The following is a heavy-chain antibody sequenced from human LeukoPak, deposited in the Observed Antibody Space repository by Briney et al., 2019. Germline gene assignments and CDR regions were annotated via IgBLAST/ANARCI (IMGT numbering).Heavy chain of an antibody. Sequence: PSQSLSLTSAVAAGSISSYCWGWIRQPSGKRPEWIGYIYTSGSPIYNPSLKSRVTISVDTSKNQFSLRLSSVTAADTAVYYCAGSGYDWFDPWGQGTLVTVSS. D-gene: IGHD5-12*01. J-gene: IGHJ5*02. CDR2: IYTSGSP. CDR1: AGSISSYC. CDR3: AGSGYDWFDP. V-gene: IGHV4-4*09.